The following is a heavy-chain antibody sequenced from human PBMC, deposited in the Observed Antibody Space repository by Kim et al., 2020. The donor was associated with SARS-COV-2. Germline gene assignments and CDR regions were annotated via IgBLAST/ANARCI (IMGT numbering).Heavy chain of an antibody. J-gene: IGHJ4*02. CDR3: YDSSI. V-gene: IGHV3-15*01. CDR2: STIDSDTT. D-gene: IGHD3-10*01. Sequence: STIDSDTTYYAAPGKSRFTVSRDDSKNTLYLQMNSLKVEDTGVYYCYDSSIWGQGTLVTVS.